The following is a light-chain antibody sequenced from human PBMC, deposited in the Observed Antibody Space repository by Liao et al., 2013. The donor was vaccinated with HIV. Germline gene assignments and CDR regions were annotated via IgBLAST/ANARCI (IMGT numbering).Light chain of an antibody. CDR3: QVWDNSVDRVV. Sequence: SYVLTQPPSVSVAPGKTARITCGGDNIGDKGVHWYQQKPGQAPTLVIYYDTNRPSGIPERFSGSNPGITATLTISRVEAGDEADYYCQVWDNSVDRVVFGGGTKLTVL. CDR2: YDT. CDR1: NIGDKG. V-gene: IGLV3-21*04. J-gene: IGLJ2*01.